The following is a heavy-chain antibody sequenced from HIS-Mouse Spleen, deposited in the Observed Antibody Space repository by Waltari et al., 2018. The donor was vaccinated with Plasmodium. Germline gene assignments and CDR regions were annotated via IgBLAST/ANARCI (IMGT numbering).Heavy chain of an antibody. CDR2: IYYSGST. V-gene: IGHV4-31*03. J-gene: IGHJ4*02. Sequence: QVQLQESGPGLVKPSQTLSLTCTVSGGSISSGGSYWSWIRQHPGKGLEWIGYIYYSGSTYYNPSLKSRVTISVDTSKNQFSLKLSSVTAADTAVYYCARSLVRGSSVGFDYWGQGTLVTVSS. CDR1: GGSISSGGSY. D-gene: IGHD6-6*01. CDR3: ARSLVRGSSVGFDY.